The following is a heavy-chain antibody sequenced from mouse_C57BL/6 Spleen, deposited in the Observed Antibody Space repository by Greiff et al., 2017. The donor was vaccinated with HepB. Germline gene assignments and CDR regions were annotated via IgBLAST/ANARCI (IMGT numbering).Heavy chain of an antibody. CDR1: GFTFTDYY. CDR3: ARYREYYFDY. V-gene: IGHV7-3*01. CDR2: IRNKANGYTT. Sequence: EVQLVESGGGLVQPGGSLSLSCAASGFTFTDYYMSWVRQPPGKALEWLGFIRNKANGYTTEYSASVKGRFTISRDNSQSILYLQMNALRAEDSATYYCARYREYYFDYWGQGTTLTVSS. J-gene: IGHJ2*01.